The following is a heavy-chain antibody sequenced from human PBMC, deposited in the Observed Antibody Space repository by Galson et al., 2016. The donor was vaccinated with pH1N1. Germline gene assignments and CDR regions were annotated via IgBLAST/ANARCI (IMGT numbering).Heavy chain of an antibody. J-gene: IGHJ3*02. V-gene: IGHV5-51*03. CDR3: ASQNDYGDYRGDAFDI. D-gene: IGHD4-17*01. Sequence: QSGAEVKKPGESLKISCKGSGYRFSSSWIGWVRQMPGKGLEWMGIIYLGGSLIRYRPSFQGQVTISADKSVNIVYLEWGSLKASDTAMYYCASQNDYGDYRGDAFDIWGQGTMVIVSS. CDR1: GYRFSSSW. CDR2: IYLGGSLI.